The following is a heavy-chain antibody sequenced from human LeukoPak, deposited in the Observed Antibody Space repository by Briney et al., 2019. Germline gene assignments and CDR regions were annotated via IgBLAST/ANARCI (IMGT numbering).Heavy chain of an antibody. Sequence: SGPTLVKPTQTLTLTCTFSGFSLSTSGVGVGWIRQPPGKGLEWIGYIYYSGSTNYNPSLKSRVTISVDTSKNQFSLNLSSVTAADTAVYYCARGDIRLADAFDIWGQGTMVTVSS. CDR2: IYYSGST. CDR1: GFSLSTSGVG. J-gene: IGHJ3*02. V-gene: IGHV4-61*08. CDR3: ARGDIRLADAFDI. D-gene: IGHD3-22*01.